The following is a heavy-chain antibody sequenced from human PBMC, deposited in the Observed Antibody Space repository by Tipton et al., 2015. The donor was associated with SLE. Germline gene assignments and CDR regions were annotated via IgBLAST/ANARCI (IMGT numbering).Heavy chain of an antibody. D-gene: IGHD2-15*01. CDR1: GYTFTTYG. Sequence: QSGAEVKKPGASVKVSCKASGYTFTTYGISWVRQAPGQGLEWMGWISANNGNTNYAQKLQGRVTMTTGTSTSTAYMELRSLRSDDTAVYYCASYCSGVSCYSGFDYWGQGTLVTVSS. CDR2: ISANNGNT. CDR3: ASYCSGVSCYSGFDY. V-gene: IGHV1-18*04. J-gene: IGHJ4*02.